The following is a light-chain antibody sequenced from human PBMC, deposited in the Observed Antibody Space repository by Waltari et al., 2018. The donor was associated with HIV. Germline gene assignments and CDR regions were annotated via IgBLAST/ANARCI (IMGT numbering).Light chain of an antibody. J-gene: IGLJ2*01. V-gene: IGLV1-47*01. Sequence: QSALTQPPSASGTPGPRVPISCSGSSPNIRNNYVYWYQQFPGKAPKLLIDRNDQRPSGVPDRFSGSESGTSASLAISGLRSEDEADYHCATWDDSLYSVLFGGGTKVTVL. CDR2: RND. CDR3: ATWDDSLYSVL. CDR1: SPNIRNNY.